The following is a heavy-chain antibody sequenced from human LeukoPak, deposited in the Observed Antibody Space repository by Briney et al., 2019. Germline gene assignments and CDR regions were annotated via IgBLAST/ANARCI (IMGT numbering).Heavy chain of an antibody. CDR2: IFRSGST. D-gene: IGHD6-6*01. Sequence: SETLSLTCDVSGDSMSSNNWWSWVRQPPGKGLEWIGEIFRSGSTNYNPSLQSRVTISADASKKQFSLKVKSLTAADTAVYFCAITPRPKNIFDPWGQGTLVTVSS. CDR3: AITPRPKNIFDP. J-gene: IGHJ5*02. CDR1: GDSMSSNNW. V-gene: IGHV4-4*02.